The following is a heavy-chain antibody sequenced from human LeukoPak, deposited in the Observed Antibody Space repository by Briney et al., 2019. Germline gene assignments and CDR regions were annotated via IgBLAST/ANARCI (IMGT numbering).Heavy chain of an antibody. CDR3: ARQPSSGWYNNWFDP. CDR2: MNPNSGNT. Sequence: ASVKVSCKASGYTFTSYDINWVRQATGQGLEWMGWMNPNSGNTGYAQKFQGRVTMTRNTSISTAYMELSSLRSEDTAMYYCARQPSSGWYNNWFDPWGQGTLVTVSS. V-gene: IGHV1-8*01. CDR1: GYTFTSYD. J-gene: IGHJ5*02. D-gene: IGHD6-19*01.